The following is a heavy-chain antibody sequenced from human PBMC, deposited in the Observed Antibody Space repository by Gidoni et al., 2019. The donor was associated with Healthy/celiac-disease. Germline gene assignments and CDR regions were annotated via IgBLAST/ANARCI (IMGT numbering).Heavy chain of an antibody. CDR1: GFSFTSSA. CDR3: AADSGYDSSGYNFDY. CDR2: IVVGSGNT. D-gene: IGHD3-22*01. Sequence: QTQLVQSGPEVKKPGTSVKVSCTASGFSFTSSAVQWVRQARGQRLEWIGWIVVGSGNTNYVQKFQERVTITRDMSTSTAYMELSSLRSEDTAVYYCAADSGYDSSGYNFDYWGQGTLVTVSS. J-gene: IGHJ4*02. V-gene: IGHV1-58*01.